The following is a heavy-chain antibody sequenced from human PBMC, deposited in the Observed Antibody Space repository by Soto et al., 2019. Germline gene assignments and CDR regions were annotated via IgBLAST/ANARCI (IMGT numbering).Heavy chain of an antibody. CDR3: AKDPSGVDYSYGVTYFDY. D-gene: IGHD5-18*01. CDR2: ISGSGGST. V-gene: IGHV3-23*01. CDR1: GFTFSSYA. Sequence: GGSLRLSCAASGFTFSSYAMSWVRQAPGKGLEWVSAISGSGGSTYYADSVKGRFTISRDNSKNTLYLQMNSLRAEDKAVYYCAKDPSGVDYSYGVTYFDYWGQGTLVTVSS. J-gene: IGHJ4*02.